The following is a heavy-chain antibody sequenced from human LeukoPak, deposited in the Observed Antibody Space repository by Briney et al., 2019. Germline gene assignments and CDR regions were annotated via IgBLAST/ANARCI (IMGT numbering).Heavy chain of an antibody. J-gene: IGHJ4*02. V-gene: IGHV4-59*01. CDR2: MYYSGGT. D-gene: IGHD5-24*01. Sequence: PSETLSLTCTVSGGSINSYYWSWIRQPPGKGLEWIGHMYYSGGTNYNPSLKSRVTISVGTSKNQFSLKLSSVTAADTAVYYCTRRCKDAYTLYCFDYWGQGTLVTVSS. CDR1: GGSINSYY. CDR3: TRRCKDAYTLYCFDY.